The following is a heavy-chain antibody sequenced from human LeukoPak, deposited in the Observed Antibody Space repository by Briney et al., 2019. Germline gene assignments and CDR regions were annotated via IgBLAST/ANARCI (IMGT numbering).Heavy chain of an antibody. D-gene: IGHD5-24*01. J-gene: IGHJ4*02. CDR1: GGSFSGYY. Sequence: LSETLSLTCAVYGGSFSGYYWSWIRQPPGKGLEWIGEINHSGSTNYNPSLKSRVTISVDTSKNQFSLKLSSVTAADTAVYYCARGLQATEYYFDYWGQGTLVTVSS. CDR3: ARGLQATEYYFDY. V-gene: IGHV4-34*01. CDR2: INHSGST.